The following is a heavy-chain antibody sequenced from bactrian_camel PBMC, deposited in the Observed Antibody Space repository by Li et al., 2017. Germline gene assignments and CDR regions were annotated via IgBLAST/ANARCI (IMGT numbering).Heavy chain of an antibody. CDR1: GSTAGRHC. CDR3: AAGERIDSSAVCRGVID. V-gene: IGHV3S32*01. Sequence: VQLVESGGGSVRTGGSLRLSCTASGSTAGRHCWAWYRQAPGKEREGVAAIYWRTGNTYYADSVNGRFAISHDRANSTLHLRMDGLKPEDTALYYCAAGERIDSSAVCRGVIDWGQGTQVTVS. CDR2: IYWRTGNT. D-gene: IGHD1*01. J-gene: IGHJ4*01.